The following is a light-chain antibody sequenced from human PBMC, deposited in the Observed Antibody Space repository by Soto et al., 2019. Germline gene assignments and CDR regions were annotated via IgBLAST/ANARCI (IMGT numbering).Light chain of an antibody. J-gene: IGKJ1*01. Sequence: DIQMTQSPSTLSASVGDRVTITCRASQSISSWLAWYQQKPGKAPKLLIYDASSLESGVPSRLSGSGSGKEFTLTIGSLQPDDFATYYCQQYNSYPWTFGQGTKVEIK. CDR3: QQYNSYPWT. V-gene: IGKV1-5*01. CDR1: QSISSW. CDR2: DAS.